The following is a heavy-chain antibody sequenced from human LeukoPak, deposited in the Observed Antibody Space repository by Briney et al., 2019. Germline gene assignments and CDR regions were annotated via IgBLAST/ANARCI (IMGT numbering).Heavy chain of an antibody. J-gene: IGHJ4*02. Sequence: AASVKVSCKASGGTFSSYAISWVRQAPGQGLEWMGGIIPIFGTANYAQKFQGRVTITADESTSTAYMELSSLRSEDTAVYYCARDTIPDCSGGSCYGHVSYFDYWGQGTLVTVSS. V-gene: IGHV1-69*13. CDR3: ARDTIPDCSGGSCYGHVSYFDY. CDR2: IIPIFGTA. D-gene: IGHD2-15*01. CDR1: GGTFSSYA.